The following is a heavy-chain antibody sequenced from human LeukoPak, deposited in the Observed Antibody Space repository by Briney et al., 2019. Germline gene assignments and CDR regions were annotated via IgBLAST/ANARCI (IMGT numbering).Heavy chain of an antibody. CDR1: GGSFSGYY. J-gene: IGHJ4*02. CDR2: INHSGST. CDR3: ARGGAVAVNFDY. V-gene: IGHV4-34*01. Sequence: SETLSLTCAVYGGSFSGYYWSWIRQPPGKGLEWIGEINHSGSTNYNPSLKSRVTISVDTSKNQFSLKLSSVTAADTDVYYCARGGAVAVNFDYWGQGTLVTVSS. D-gene: IGHD6-19*01.